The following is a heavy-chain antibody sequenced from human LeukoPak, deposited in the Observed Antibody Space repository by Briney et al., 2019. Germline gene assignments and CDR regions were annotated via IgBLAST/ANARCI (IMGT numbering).Heavy chain of an antibody. CDR3: GLIIAARDY. D-gene: IGHD6-6*01. V-gene: IGHV1-8*01. CDR1: GYTFTSYD. CDR2: MNPNSGNT. Sequence: ASVKVSCKASGYTFTSYDINWVRQATGQGLEWMGYMNPNSGNTVYAQKFQGRVTMTRNISISTAYMELSSLRSEDTAVYYCGLIIAARDYWGQGTLVTVSS. J-gene: IGHJ4*02.